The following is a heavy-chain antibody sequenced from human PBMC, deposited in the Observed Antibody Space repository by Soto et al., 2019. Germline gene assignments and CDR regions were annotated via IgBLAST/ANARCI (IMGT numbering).Heavy chain of an antibody. Sequence: QVQLVESGGGLVKPGGSLRLSCAASGFTFSDYYMSWIRQAPGKGLEWVSYISSSSSYTNYADSVKGRFTISRDNAKNSLYLQMNSLRAEDTAVYYCARVTTYYYYGMDVWGQGTTVTVS. CDR2: ISSSSSYT. CDR3: ARVTTYYYYGMDV. D-gene: IGHD2-2*01. J-gene: IGHJ6*02. CDR1: GFTFSDYY. V-gene: IGHV3-11*06.